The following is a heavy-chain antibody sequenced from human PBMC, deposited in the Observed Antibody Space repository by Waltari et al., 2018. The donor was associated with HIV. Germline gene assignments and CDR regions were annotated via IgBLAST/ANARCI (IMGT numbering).Heavy chain of an antibody. CDR3: ASAAWQVTTVPTRGALQI. CDR2: IAFDGKNR. J-gene: IGHJ3*02. D-gene: IGHD4-17*01. V-gene: IGHV3-33*05. CDR1: GFTLNDND. Sequence: QANLRESGGGAVKPGKSRRRSCAASGFTLNDNDMHGVRQAPGKGRGWVAVIAFDGKNRNDGDSIKGGLIGSSDPSKNRLYLEMNRLRVEDTAVYYCASAAWQVTTVPTRGALQIWGRGTAVTVS.